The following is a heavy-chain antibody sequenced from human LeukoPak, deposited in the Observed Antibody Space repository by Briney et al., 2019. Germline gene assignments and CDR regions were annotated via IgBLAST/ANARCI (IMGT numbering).Heavy chain of an antibody. CDR3: ARLYHY. J-gene: IGHJ4*02. D-gene: IGHD2/OR15-2a*01. Sequence: GESLKISCKGSGYSFTSHWIGWVRQMPGKGLEWMGVVYPGDSDTRYSPSFRGQVTISADKSISTAYLQWSSLKASDTAIYYCARLYHYWGQGTLVTVSS. CDR2: VYPGDSDT. V-gene: IGHV5-51*01. CDR1: GYSFTSHW.